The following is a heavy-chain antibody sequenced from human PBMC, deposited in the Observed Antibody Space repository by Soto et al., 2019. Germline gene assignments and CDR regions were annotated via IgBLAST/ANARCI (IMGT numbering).Heavy chain of an antibody. Sequence: EVQLVESGGGLVQPGGSLRLSCAASGFSFSSYSMNWVSQAPGKGLEWVSSISSSGSTIYYADFVQGRFTISRDNAKDSLFLQMNSLRDEDTAVYYCARAMYYYDSSGYWGYWGQGTLVTVSS. V-gene: IGHV3-48*02. CDR2: ISSSGSTI. CDR1: GFSFSSYS. J-gene: IGHJ4*02. CDR3: ARAMYYYDSSGYWGY. D-gene: IGHD3-22*01.